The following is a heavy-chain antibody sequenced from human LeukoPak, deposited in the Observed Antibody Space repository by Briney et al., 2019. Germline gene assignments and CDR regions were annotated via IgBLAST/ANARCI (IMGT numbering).Heavy chain of an antibody. Sequence: GGSLRLSCTASGFTFSSYVMSWVRLAPGKGLEWVSAISGRATGTFYADSVKGRFTISRDNSKNTLYLQMNSLRVEDTALYYCAKAEVGPLDYWGQGTLVTVSS. CDR3: AKAEVGPLDY. V-gene: IGHV3-23*01. J-gene: IGHJ4*02. CDR1: GFTFSSYV. CDR2: ISGRATGT. D-gene: IGHD1-26*01.